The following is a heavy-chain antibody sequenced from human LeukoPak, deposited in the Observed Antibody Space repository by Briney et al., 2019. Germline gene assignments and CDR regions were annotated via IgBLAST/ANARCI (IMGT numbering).Heavy chain of an antibody. CDR1: GYTFTGYY. CDR3: ARDQRAVTYFDY. CDR2: INPNSGGT. V-gene: IGHV1-2*02. J-gene: IGHJ4*02. Sequence: ASVKVSCKASGYTFTGYYMYWVRQAPGQGLEWMGWINPNSGGTNYAQKFQGRVTMTRDTPISTAYMELSSLRSDDTAVYYCARDQRAVTYFDYWGQGTLVTVSS. D-gene: IGHD4-17*01.